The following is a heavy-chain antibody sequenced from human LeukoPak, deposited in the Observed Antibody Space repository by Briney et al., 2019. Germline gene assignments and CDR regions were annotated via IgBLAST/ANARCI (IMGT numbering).Heavy chain of an antibody. CDR1: GGLSSSTGYY. V-gene: IGHV4-39*07. D-gene: IGHD6-6*01. Sequence: PSETLSLTCTVSGGLSSSTGYYWVWVRQPPGKGLEWIGSMFYSGSTYYNPSLKSRVTISVDTSKNQFSLKLSSVTAADTAVYYCARSRRLPPFDYWGQGTLVTVSS. CDR2: MFYSGST. J-gene: IGHJ4*02. CDR3: ARSRRLPPFDY.